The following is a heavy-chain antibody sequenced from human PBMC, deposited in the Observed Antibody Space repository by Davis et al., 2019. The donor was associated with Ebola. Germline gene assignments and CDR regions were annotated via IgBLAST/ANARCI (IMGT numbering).Heavy chain of an antibody. CDR1: GGTFSSYA. Sequence: SVKVSCKASGGTFSSYAISWVRQAPGQGLEWMGGIIPIFGTANYAQKFQGRVTITADKSTSTAYMELSSLRSDDTAVYYCARVGTTVTTFDYWGQGTLVTVSS. V-gene: IGHV1-69*06. D-gene: IGHD4-17*01. CDR2: IIPIFGTA. J-gene: IGHJ4*02. CDR3: ARVGTTVTTFDY.